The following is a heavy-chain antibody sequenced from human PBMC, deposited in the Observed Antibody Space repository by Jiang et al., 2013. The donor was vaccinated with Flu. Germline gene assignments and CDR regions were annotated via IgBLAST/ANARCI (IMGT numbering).Heavy chain of an antibody. Sequence: VQLVESGPGLVKPSETLSLTCTVSSGSIGAYYCNWIRQSPGKGLEWIGYIYNNIYNSVRTNYNRSLQSRVTMSLDASKNQFSLRLSSVTTADTAVYYCATSKGLDWFDPWGQGTLVTVSS. V-gene: IGHV4-59*01. CDR1: SGSIGAYY. J-gene: IGHJ5*02. CDR2: IYNSVRT. CDR3: ATSKGLDWFDP. D-gene: IGHD4-11*01.